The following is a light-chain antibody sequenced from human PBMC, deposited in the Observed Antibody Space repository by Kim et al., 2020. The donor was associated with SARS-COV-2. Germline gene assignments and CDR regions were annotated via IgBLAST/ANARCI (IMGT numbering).Light chain of an antibody. V-gene: IGKV3-20*01. Sequence: SLSPGERATRSCRASQSVSSSYLAWYQQKPGQAPRLLIYGASSRATGIPDRFSGSGSGTDFTRTISRLEPEDFAVYYCQQYGSSYTFGQGTKLEI. CDR3: QQYGSSYT. J-gene: IGKJ2*01. CDR1: QSVSSSY. CDR2: GAS.